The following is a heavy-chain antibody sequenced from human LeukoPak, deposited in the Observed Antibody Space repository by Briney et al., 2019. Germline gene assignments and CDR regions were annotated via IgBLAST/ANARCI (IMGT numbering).Heavy chain of an antibody. V-gene: IGHV4-39*01. CDR3: ARAVRFLEWSSGRPGYYYYYMDV. J-gene: IGHJ6*03. CDR1: GGSISSSSYY. D-gene: IGHD3-3*01. CDR2: IYYSGST. Sequence: SETLSLTCTVSGGSISSSSYYWGWIRQPPGKGLEWIGSIYYSGSTYYNPSLKSRVTISVDTSKNQFSLKLSSVTAADTAVYYCARAVRFLEWSSGRPGYYYYYMDVWGKGTTVTVSS.